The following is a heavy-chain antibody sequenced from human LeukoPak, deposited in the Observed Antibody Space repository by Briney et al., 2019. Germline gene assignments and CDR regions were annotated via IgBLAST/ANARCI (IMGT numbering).Heavy chain of an antibody. D-gene: IGHD2-2*01. V-gene: IGHV3-30*02. CDR1: GFTFSSYG. CDR2: IRYDGSKK. J-gene: IGHJ4*02. CDR3: ARRYCSSTSCSFGGELDY. Sequence: GGSLRLSCAASGFTFSSYGMHWVRQAPGKGLEWVAFIRYDGSKKYYADSVKGRFTISRDSSKNTLFLQMNSLRAEDRALYYCARRYCSSTSCSFGGELDYWGQGTLVTVS.